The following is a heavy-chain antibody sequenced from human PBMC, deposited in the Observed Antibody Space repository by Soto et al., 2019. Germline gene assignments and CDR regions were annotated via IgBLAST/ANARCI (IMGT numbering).Heavy chain of an antibody. CDR1: GFTFSTYA. CDR3: AGRYCANGVCYTNYYYYMDV. V-gene: IGHV3-23*01. J-gene: IGHJ6*03. Sequence: EVQLLESGGGLVQPGGSLRLSCAASGFTFSTYAMSWVRQAPGKGLEWVSTITTSGGNTYYADSVQGRFTISRDNSKNTLYRQMNSLRAEVTTVYYCAGRYCANGVCYTNYYYYMDVWGKGTTVTVSS. D-gene: IGHD2-8*01. CDR2: ITTSGGNT.